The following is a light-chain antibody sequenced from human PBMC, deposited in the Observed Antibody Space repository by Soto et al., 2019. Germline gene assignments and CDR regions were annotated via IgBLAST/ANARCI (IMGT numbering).Light chain of an antibody. J-gene: IGLJ1*01. CDR1: SSDVGGYNY. V-gene: IGLV2-14*01. CDR2: DVS. Sequence: QSVLTQPASVSGSPGQSITISCTGTSSDVGGYNYVSWYQQHPGKAPKLMIYDVSNRPSGVSNRFSGSKSGNTASLTISGLQAEDEADYYCSSHTSSSTLYVFGTGTQLTVL. CDR3: SSHTSSSTLYV.